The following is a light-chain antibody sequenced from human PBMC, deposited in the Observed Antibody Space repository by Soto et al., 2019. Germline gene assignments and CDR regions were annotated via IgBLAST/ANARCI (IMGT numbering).Light chain of an antibody. CDR3: QQYNSYSWT. Sequence: DIQITQSPSTLSASVGDRVTLTCRASQSISSWLAWYQQKPGKAPKLLIYDASSLESGVPSRFSGSGSGTEFTLTISSLQPDDFATYYCQQYNSYSWTFGQGTKVDNK. V-gene: IGKV1-5*01. CDR2: DAS. CDR1: QSISSW. J-gene: IGKJ1*01.